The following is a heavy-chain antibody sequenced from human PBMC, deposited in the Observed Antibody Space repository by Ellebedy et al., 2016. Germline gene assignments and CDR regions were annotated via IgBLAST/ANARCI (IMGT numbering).Heavy chain of an antibody. CDR1: GFTFGDYA. D-gene: IGHD3-3*01. J-gene: IGHJ4*02. Sequence: GESLKISCTASGFTFGDYAMSWFRQAPGKGLEWVGFIRSKAYGGTTEYAASVKGRFTISRDDSKSIAYLQMNSLRAEDTAVYYCAIGRDYDFWSGYYRADYWGQGTLVTVSS. V-gene: IGHV3-49*03. CDR3: AIGRDYDFWSGYYRADY. CDR2: IRSKAYGGTT.